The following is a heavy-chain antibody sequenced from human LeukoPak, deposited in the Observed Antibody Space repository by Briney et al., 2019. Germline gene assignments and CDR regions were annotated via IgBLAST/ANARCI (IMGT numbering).Heavy chain of an antibody. V-gene: IGHV4-59*08. CDR1: GGSISSYY. CDR2: IFYTGST. Sequence: PSETLSLTCTVPGGSISSYYWSWIRQPPGKGLEWIGYIFYTGSTNYNPSLKSRVTISVDKSKNQLSLKLSSVTAADTAVYYCASDRIEVDAFDIWGQGTMVTVSS. J-gene: IGHJ3*02. CDR3: ASDRIEVDAFDI. D-gene: IGHD2-15*01.